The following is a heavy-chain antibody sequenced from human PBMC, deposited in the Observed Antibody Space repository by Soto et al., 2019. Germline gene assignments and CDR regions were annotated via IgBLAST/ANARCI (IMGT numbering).Heavy chain of an antibody. V-gene: IGHV4-59*08. CDR1: GGSISNYY. J-gene: IGHJ4*02. CDR3: ARRWGRSFDY. Sequence: QVQLQESGPGLVKPSETLSLTCTVSGGSISNYYWSWIRQPPGKGLEWIGYIYYSGSTNYNPSLKSRVTISVDTSKNQFSLKLSSVPAADTAVYYCARRWGRSFDYWGQGTLVTVSS. CDR2: IYYSGST. D-gene: IGHD2-15*01.